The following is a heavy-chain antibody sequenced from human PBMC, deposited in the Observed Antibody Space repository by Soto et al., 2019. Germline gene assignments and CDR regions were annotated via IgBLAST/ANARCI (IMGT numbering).Heavy chain of an antibody. CDR2: FDPEDGET. V-gene: IGHV1-24*01. J-gene: IGHJ5*02. Sequence: ASVKVSCKVSGYTLTELSMHWVRQAPGKGLEWMGGFDPEDGETIYAQKFQGRVTMTEDTSTDTAYMELSSLRSEDTAVYYCATDRPYYYDSSGSSPEQYNWFDPWGQGTLVTVSS. D-gene: IGHD3-22*01. CDR3: ATDRPYYYDSSGSSPEQYNWFDP. CDR1: GYTLTELS.